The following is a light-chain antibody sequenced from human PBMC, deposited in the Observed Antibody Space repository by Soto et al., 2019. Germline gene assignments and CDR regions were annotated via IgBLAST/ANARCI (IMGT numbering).Light chain of an antibody. Sequence: SVLTPPPSASGTPGQRVTISCSGSSSNIGSNTVNWYQQLPGTAPKLLIYSNNQRPSGVPNRFSGSKSGTSASLAISGLQSEDEADYYCAAWDDSLNGRAVFGGGTKLTVL. CDR2: SNN. V-gene: IGLV1-44*01. J-gene: IGLJ2*01. CDR1: SSNIGSNT. CDR3: AAWDDSLNGRAV.